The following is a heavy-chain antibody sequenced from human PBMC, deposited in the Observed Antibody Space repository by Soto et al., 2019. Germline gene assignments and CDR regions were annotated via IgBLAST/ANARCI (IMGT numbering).Heavy chain of an antibody. CDR1: GGSISSSNW. J-gene: IGHJ3*02. Sequence: QVQLQESGPGLVKPSGTLSLTCAVSGGSISSSNWWSWVRQPPGKGLEWIGEIYDRGSTNYNPSRKSRVTISVDKSKSQFSLKLRSVTAADTALYYCARVSGNDAFDIWGQGTMVTVSS. V-gene: IGHV4-4*02. CDR3: ARVSGNDAFDI. D-gene: IGHD3-22*01. CDR2: IYDRGST.